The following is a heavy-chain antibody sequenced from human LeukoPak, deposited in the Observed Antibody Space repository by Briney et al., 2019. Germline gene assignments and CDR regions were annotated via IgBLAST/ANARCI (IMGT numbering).Heavy chain of an antibody. CDR2: INAGNGNT. CDR1: GYTFTTYT. J-gene: IGHJ4*02. D-gene: IGHD6-19*01. Sequence: ASVKVSCKASGYTFTTYTMHWVRQAPGQRLEWMGWINAGNGNTKYSQKFQGRITLTRDTSASTAYMELSSLRSEDTAVYYCARASGLAVAGTDYWGQGTLVTVSS. CDR3: ARASGLAVAGTDY. V-gene: IGHV1-3*01.